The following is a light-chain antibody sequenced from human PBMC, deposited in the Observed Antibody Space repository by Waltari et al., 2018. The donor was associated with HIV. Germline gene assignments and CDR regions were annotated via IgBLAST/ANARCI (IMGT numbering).Light chain of an antibody. V-gene: IGKV1-39*01. Sequence: DIQMTQSPSSLSASLGDRVNDSCRANQTISKFLNWYQHKPGKAPNLLISSASNLHGGVPSRFGGSGSGTDFALTISSLQPEDFAVYYCQQTNSAPWTFGQGTKIDIK. CDR1: QTISKF. CDR3: QQTNSAPWT. J-gene: IGKJ1*01. CDR2: SAS.